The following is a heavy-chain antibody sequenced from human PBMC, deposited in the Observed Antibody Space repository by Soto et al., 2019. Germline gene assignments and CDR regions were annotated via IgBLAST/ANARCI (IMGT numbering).Heavy chain of an antibody. J-gene: IGHJ4*02. CDR3: ARDLGYSYGWYFDY. Sequence: PLQTLSLTCAISGDSVSSNSAASNWIRQSPSRGLEWLGRTYYRSKWYNDYAVSVKSRITINPDTSKNQFSLQLNSVTPEDTAVYYCARDLGYSYGWYFDYWGQGTLVTVSS. CDR1: GDSVSSNSAA. CDR2: TYYRSKWYN. V-gene: IGHV6-1*01. D-gene: IGHD5-18*01.